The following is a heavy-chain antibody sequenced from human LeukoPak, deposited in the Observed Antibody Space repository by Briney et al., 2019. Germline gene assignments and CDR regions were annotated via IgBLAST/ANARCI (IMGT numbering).Heavy chain of an antibody. V-gene: IGHV1-69*13. J-gene: IGHJ6*03. CDR3: AVVVAALPRRYYYYYYMDV. D-gene: IGHD2-15*01. Sequence: SVKVSCKASGGTFSSYAIGWVRQAPGQGLEWMGGIIPIFGTANYAQKFQGRVTITADESTSTAYMELSSLRSEDTAVYYCAVVVAALPRRYYYYYYMDVWGKGTTVTISS. CDR2: IIPIFGTA. CDR1: GGTFSSYA.